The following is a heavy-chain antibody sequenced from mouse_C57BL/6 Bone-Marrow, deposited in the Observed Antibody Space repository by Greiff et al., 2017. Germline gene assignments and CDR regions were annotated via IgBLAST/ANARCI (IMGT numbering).Heavy chain of an antibody. CDR3: TRPMICRYAMDY. V-gene: IGHV6-6*01. CDR2: IRNKANNHAT. Sequence: EVKLVESGGGLVQPGGSMKLSCAASGLTFSDAWMDWVRQSPEKGLEWVAEIRNKANNHATYYAESVKGRFTISRDASKSSVYLQMNSLRAEDTGIYYCTRPMICRYAMDYWGQGTTVTVAS. CDR1: GLTFSDAW. D-gene: IGHD2-4*01. J-gene: IGHJ4*01.